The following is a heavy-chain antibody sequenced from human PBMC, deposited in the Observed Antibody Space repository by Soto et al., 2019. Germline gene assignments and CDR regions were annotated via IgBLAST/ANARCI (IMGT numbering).Heavy chain of an antibody. CDR2: ISYDGSNE. V-gene: IGHV3-30-3*01. J-gene: IGHJ4*02. D-gene: IGHD4-17*01. CDR3: ARDYGDYKYYFDY. CDR1: GFTFSSYA. Sequence: GSLRLSCAASGFTFSSYAMHWVRQAPGKGLEWVAVISYDGSNEYYADSVKGRFTISRDNSKNTLYVQMNSLRAEDTAVYYCARDYGDYKYYFDYWGQGPLVTVSS.